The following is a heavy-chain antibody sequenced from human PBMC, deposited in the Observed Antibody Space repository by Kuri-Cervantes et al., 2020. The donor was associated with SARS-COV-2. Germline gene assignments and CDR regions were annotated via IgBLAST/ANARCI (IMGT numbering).Heavy chain of an antibody. CDR2: ISGYGDIT. Sequence: GESLKISCAASGFTFSSYSMNWVRQAPGKGLEWVTAISGYGDITHYADSVKGRFTITRDNSKNTLYLQMNSLRAEDTAVYYCAKDGSTSGGYAYWGQGTLVTVSS. CDR3: AKDGSTSGGYAY. J-gene: IGHJ4*02. CDR1: GFTFSSYS. V-gene: IGHV3-23*01. D-gene: IGHD5-12*01.